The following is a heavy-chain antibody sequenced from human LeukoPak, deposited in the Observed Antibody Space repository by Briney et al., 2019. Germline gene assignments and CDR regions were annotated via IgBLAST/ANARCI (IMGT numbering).Heavy chain of an antibody. D-gene: IGHD4/OR15-4a*01. Sequence: SETLSLTCTVSGVSIRSYYWNWIRQPPGKGLEWIGCVYDNGRTNYNPSLKSRVTISRDTSKNQFSLRLSSVTAADTAMYYCARRGLSAAFDPWGQGTLVTVSS. J-gene: IGHJ5*02. V-gene: IGHV4-59*08. CDR2: VYDNGRT. CDR1: GVSIRSYY. CDR3: ARRGLSAAFDP.